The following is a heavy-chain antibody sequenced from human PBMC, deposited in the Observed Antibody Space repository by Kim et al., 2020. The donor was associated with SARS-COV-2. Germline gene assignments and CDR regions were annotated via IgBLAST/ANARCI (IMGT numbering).Heavy chain of an antibody. J-gene: IGHJ3*02. V-gene: IGHV4-34*01. CDR1: GGSFSGYY. CDR2: INHSGST. Sequence: SETLSLTCAVYGGSFSGYYWSWIRQPPGKGLEWIGEINHSGSTNYNPSLKSRVTISVDTSKNQFSLKLSYVTAADTAVYYCARVRNPRRGGYSSSWSLGAGDAFDIWGQGTMVTVSS. D-gene: IGHD6-13*01. CDR3: ARVRNPRRGGYSSSWSLGAGDAFDI.